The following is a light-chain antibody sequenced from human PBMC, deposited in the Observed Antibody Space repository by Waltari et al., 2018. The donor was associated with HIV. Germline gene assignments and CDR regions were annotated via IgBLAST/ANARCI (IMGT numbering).Light chain of an antibody. CDR2: QDK. CDR1: NLGDQS. Sequence: SSELTQPASVSVSPGQTASITCSGDNLGDQSVSWYQQKPGQSPVVVIYQDKKRPSGIPERFSGSNSGNTATLTISGTQALDEADYYCQAWDSSTVVFGGGTKVTVL. J-gene: IGLJ2*01. CDR3: QAWDSSTVV. V-gene: IGLV3-1*01.